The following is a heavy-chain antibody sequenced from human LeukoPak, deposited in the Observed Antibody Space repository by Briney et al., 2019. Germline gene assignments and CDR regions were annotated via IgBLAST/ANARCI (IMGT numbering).Heavy chain of an antibody. D-gene: IGHD1-26*01. J-gene: IGHJ6*03. CDR3: ARGSGIRRYYYYYYYMDV. CDR1: GGSFSGYY. Sequence: PSETLSLTCAVYGGSFSGYYWSWIRQPPGKGLEWIGEINHSGSTNYNPSLKSRVTISVDTSKNQFSLKLSSVTAADTAVYYCARGSGIRRYYYYYYYMDVWGKGTTVTVSS. CDR2: INHSGST. V-gene: IGHV4-34*01.